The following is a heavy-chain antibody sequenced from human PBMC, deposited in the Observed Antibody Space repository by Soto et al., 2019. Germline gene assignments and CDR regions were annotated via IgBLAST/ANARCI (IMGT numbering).Heavy chain of an antibody. CDR2: ISYDGSNK. CDR1: GFTFSSYG. D-gene: IGHD5-18*01. J-gene: IGHJ4*02. CDR3: AKDSPRIQLWFYFDY. Sequence: ESGGGVVQPGRSLRLSCAASGFTFSSYGMHWVRQAPGKGLEWVAVISYDGSNKYYADSVKGRFTISRDNSKNTLYLQMNSLRAEDTAVYYCAKDSPRIQLWFYFDYWGQGTLVTVSS. V-gene: IGHV3-30*18.